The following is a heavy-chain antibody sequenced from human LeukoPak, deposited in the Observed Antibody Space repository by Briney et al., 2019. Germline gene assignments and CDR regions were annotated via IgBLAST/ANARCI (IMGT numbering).Heavy chain of an antibody. V-gene: IGHV3-23*01. CDR3: QKAGYDILTGYYV. J-gene: IGHJ4*02. Sequence: GGSLRLSCAASGFTFSSYAMSWVRQAPGKGLEWVSAISGSGGSTYYADSVKGRFTISRDNSKITMYLQMTSLRAEDTALFYRQKAGYDILTGYYVWGQGTLVTVSS. D-gene: IGHD3-9*01. CDR1: GFTFSSYA. CDR2: ISGSGGST.